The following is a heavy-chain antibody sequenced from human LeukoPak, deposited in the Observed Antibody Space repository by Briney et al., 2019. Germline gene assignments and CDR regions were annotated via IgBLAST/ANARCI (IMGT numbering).Heavy chain of an antibody. V-gene: IGHV1-18*01. J-gene: IGHJ4*02. Sequence: ASVKVSCKASGYTFTSYGISWVRQAPGQGLEWMGWISAYNGNTNYAQKLQGRVTMTTDTSTSTAYMELRGLRSDDTAVYYCARDDNVVVPAAYDYWGQGTLVTVSS. D-gene: IGHD2-2*01. CDR2: ISAYNGNT. CDR1: GYTFTSYG. CDR3: ARDDNVVVPAAYDY.